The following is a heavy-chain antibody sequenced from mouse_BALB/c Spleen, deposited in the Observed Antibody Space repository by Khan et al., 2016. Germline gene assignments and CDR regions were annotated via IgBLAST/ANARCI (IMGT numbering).Heavy chain of an antibody. CDR1: GCDFSRYW. J-gene: IGHJ3*01. CDR3: ARHEAYSFAY. D-gene: IGHD2-10*01. V-gene: IGHV4-1*02. Sequence: EVKLLESGGGLVQPGGSLKLSCAASGCDFSRYWMSWVRQAPGKGLEWIGEINPDSSTINYTPSLKDKFIISRDNAKNTLYLQMSKVRSEDTALYYCARHEAYSFAYWGQGTLVTVSA. CDR2: INPDSSTI.